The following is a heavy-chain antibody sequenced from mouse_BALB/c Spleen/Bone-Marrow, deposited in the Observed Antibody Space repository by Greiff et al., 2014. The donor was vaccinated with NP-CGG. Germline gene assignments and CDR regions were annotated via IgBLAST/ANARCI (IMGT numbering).Heavy chain of an antibody. Sequence: EVMLVESGGGLVQPGGSRKLSCAASGFTFSTFGMHWVRQAPEKGLEWVAYISSGSTAIFYADTFKGRFTISRDNPENTLFLQMTSLRSEDTAMYYCARGGNWDDFDVWGAGTTVTVSS. CDR1: GFTFSTFG. CDR2: ISSGSTAI. CDR3: ARGGNWDDFDV. J-gene: IGHJ1*01. D-gene: IGHD4-1*01. V-gene: IGHV5-17*02.